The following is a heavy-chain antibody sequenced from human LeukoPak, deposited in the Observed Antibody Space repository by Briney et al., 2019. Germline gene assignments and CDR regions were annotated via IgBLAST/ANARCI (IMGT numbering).Heavy chain of an antibody. J-gene: IGHJ4*02. CDR1: GGSFSGYY. Sequence: SETLSLTCAVYGGSFSGYYWSWIRQPPGKGLEWVGEINHSGSTNYNPSLKSRVTISVDTSKNQFSLKLSSVTAADTAVYYCARLRGYSYGYRDYWGQGTLVTVSS. CDR3: ARLRGYSYGYRDY. V-gene: IGHV4-34*01. CDR2: INHSGST. D-gene: IGHD5-18*01.